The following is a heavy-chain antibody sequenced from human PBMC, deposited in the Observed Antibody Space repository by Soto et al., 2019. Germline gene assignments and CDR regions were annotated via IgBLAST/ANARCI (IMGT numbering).Heavy chain of an antibody. D-gene: IGHD1-26*01. J-gene: IGHJ4*02. CDR1: GYTFTSYY. V-gene: IGHV1-46*01. CDR3: ARALPRYIVGLMMDFDY. Sequence: QVQLVQSGAEVRKPGASVKVSCKASGYTFTSYYLHWVRQAPGQGLEWMGMITPSDGSRTYAQESPGRVTMPRDTSTSTVYMDMSSLRSEDTAVYYCARALPRYIVGLMMDFDYWGQGTLVTVSS. CDR2: ITPSDGSR.